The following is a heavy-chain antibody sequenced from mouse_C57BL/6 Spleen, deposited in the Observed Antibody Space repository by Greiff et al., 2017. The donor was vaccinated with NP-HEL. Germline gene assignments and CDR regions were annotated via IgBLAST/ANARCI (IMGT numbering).Heavy chain of an antibody. Sequence: QSGGGLVQPGGSMKLSCAASGFTFSDAWMDWVRQSPEKGLEWVAEIRHKANNHATYYAESVKGRFTISRDDSKSSVYLQMNSLRAEDTGIYYCTRPRGLLSRFAYWGQGTLVTVSA. J-gene: IGHJ3*01. CDR1: GFTFSDAW. CDR3: TRPRGLLSRFAY. V-gene: IGHV6-6*01. D-gene: IGHD1-1*02. CDR2: IRHKANNHAT.